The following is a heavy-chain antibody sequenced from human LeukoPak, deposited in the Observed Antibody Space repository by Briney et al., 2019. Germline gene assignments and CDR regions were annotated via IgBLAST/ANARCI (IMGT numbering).Heavy chain of an antibody. CDR1: GFTFSGYN. Sequence: GGSLRLSCAASGFTFSGYNIHWVRQAPGKGLEWVAFIQYDGTNKYYADPLKGRFTVSRDNSKNTLYLQMNSLRAEDTAVYYCAKDLYSYDGRAYYFPSLGQGTLVTVSS. J-gene: IGHJ5*02. V-gene: IGHV3-30*02. D-gene: IGHD3-22*01. CDR2: IQYDGTNK. CDR3: AKDLYSYDGRAYYFPS.